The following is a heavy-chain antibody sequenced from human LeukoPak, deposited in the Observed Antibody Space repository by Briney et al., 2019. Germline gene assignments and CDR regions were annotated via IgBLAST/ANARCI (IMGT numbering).Heavy chain of an antibody. Sequence: PGGSLRLSCAASGFTFSDYYMSWIRQAPVKGLEWVSYISSSGSTIYYTDSVKGRFTISRDNAKNSLYLQMNSLRAEDTAVYYCARDLTMAVESDYWGQGTLVTVSS. J-gene: IGHJ4*02. CDR3: ARDLTMAVESDY. V-gene: IGHV3-11*01. D-gene: IGHD5-24*01. CDR2: ISSSGSTI. CDR1: GFTFSDYY.